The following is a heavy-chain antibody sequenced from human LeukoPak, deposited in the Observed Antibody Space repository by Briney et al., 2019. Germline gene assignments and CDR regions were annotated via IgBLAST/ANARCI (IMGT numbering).Heavy chain of an antibody. CDR1: GYTFISHG. J-gene: IGHJ5*02. V-gene: IGHV1-18*01. CDR3: ARGSPGPLDP. Sequence: GASVKVSCRASGYTFISHGINWVRQAPGQGLEWMGWISPYNGGTNYAQIFQGRVTLTTDTSTTTAFMDLRSLRPDDTAVYYCARGSPGPLDPWGQGTLVTVSS. CDR2: ISPYNGGT.